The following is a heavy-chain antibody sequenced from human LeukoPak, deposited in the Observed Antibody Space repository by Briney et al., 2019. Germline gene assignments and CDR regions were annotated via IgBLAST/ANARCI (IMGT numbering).Heavy chain of an antibody. CDR1: GFTFSSYG. D-gene: IGHD6-6*01. Sequence: PGGSLRLSCAASGFTFSSYGMHWVRQAPGKGLEWVSSISSSSSYIYYADSVKGRFTISRDNSKNTLYLQMNSLRAEDTAVYYCAKGSIAARRSYYYYYYMDVWGKGTTVTVSS. CDR3: AKGSIAARRSYYYYYYMDV. J-gene: IGHJ6*03. V-gene: IGHV3-21*04. CDR2: ISSSSSYI.